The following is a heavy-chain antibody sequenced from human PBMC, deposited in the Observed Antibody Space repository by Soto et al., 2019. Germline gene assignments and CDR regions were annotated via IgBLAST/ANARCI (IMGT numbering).Heavy chain of an antibody. CDR3: SSATEVDETWDF. CDR2: ISSGGSNI. CDR1: GFAFRSYN. J-gene: IGHJ4*02. Sequence: EVQLVESGGGLVKPGGSLTLSCAGSGFAFRSYNMTWVRQPPGQGLVGGASISSGGSNIYYADSVKGRFTISRDNVKNPVYLQMDSLRSDDSAVYYCSSATEVDETWDFWGQGTLLTVSS. V-gene: IGHV3-21*01. D-gene: IGHD2-15*01.